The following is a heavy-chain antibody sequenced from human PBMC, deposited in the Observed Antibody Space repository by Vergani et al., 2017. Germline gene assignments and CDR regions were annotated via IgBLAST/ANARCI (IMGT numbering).Heavy chain of an antibody. D-gene: IGHD4-17*01. V-gene: IGHV4-59*01. Sequence: QVQLQESGPGLVKPSETLSLTCTVPGGSLSSYYWSWIRQPPGKGLDWIGFIYYSGRTTFNPSLKSRVTISLDTSKDQFSLRLSSVTAADTAVYYCARRGVYGDYFDYWGRGTLVTVSS. CDR2: IYYSGRT. CDR1: GGSLSSYY. J-gene: IGHJ4*02. CDR3: ARRGVYGDYFDY.